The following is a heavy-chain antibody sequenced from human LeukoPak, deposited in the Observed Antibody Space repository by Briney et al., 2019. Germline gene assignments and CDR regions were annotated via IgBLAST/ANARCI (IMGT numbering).Heavy chain of an antibody. J-gene: IGHJ4*02. D-gene: IGHD5-12*01. Sequence: GASVKVSCKVSGYTLTELSMHWVRQAPGKGLEWMGGFDPEDGETTYAQKFQGRVTMTEDTSTDTAYMELSSLRSEDTAVYYCATMATIPLDFDYWGQGTLVTVSS. CDR3: ATMATIPLDFDY. CDR1: GYTLTELS. V-gene: IGHV1-24*01. CDR2: FDPEDGET.